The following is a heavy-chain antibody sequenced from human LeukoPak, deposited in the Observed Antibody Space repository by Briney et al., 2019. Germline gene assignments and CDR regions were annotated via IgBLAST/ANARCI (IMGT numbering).Heavy chain of an antibody. V-gene: IGHV4-59*01. CDR2: IYYSGST. J-gene: IGHJ5*02. D-gene: IGHD6-19*01. CDR1: GGSISSYY. CDR3: AREIAVDGTGNWFDP. Sequence: SETLSLTCTVSGGSISSYYWSWIRQPPGKGLEWIGYIYYSGSTNYNSSLKSRVTISVDTSKNQFSLKLSSVTAADTAVYYCAREIAVDGTGNWFDPWGQGTLVTVSS.